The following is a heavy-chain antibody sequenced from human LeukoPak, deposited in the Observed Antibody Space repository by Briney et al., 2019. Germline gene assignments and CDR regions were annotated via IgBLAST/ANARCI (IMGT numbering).Heavy chain of an antibody. V-gene: IGHV4-39*01. D-gene: IGHD3-16*01. Sequence: SETLSLTCTVSGGSISSSSYYWGWIRQPPGKGLEWIGSIYYSGSTYYNPSLKSRVTISVDTSKNQFSLKLSSVTAADTAVHYCARRRRYDYVWGSHDYWGQGTLVTVSS. CDR3: ARRRRYDYVWGSHDY. J-gene: IGHJ4*02. CDR2: IYYSGST. CDR1: GGSISSSSYY.